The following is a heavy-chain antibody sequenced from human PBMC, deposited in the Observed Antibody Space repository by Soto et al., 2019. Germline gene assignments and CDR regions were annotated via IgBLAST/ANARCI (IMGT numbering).Heavy chain of an antibody. V-gene: IGHV3-33*01. Sequence: QVQLVESGGGVVQPGRSLRLSCAASGFTFSSYGMHWVRQAPGKGLEWVAVIWYDGSNKYYADSVKGRFTISRDNSKNTLSLQMNSLRAEDAAVYYCARDPLHPIVTTVVNPGRYYYDGMDGWGQGTTVTVSS. CDR2: IWYDGSNK. CDR3: ARDPLHPIVTTVVNPGRYYYDGMDG. CDR1: GFTFSSYG. J-gene: IGHJ6*02. D-gene: IGHD4-17*01.